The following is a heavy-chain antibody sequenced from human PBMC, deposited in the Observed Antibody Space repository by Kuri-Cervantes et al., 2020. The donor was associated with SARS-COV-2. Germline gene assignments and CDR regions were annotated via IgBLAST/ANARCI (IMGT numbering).Heavy chain of an antibody. V-gene: IGHV1-8*03. J-gene: IGHJ5*02. CDR2: MNPNSGNT. D-gene: IGHD3-3*01. CDR3: ARVGYDFWSGPNWFDP. CDR1: GYTFTSYD. Sequence: ASVKVSCKASGYTFTSYDINWVRQATGQGLEWMGWMNPNSGNTGYAQKFQGRVTITGNTSISTAYMELSSLRSEDTAVYYCARVGYDFWSGPNWFDPWGQGTLVTVS.